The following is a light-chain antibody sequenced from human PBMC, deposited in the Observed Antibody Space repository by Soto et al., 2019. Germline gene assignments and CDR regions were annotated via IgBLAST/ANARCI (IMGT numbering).Light chain of an antibody. J-gene: IGLJ1*01. V-gene: IGLV2-14*01. CDR3: CSFTSITTYV. CDR2: EVS. CDR1: SSEVAAYNY. Sequence: QSVLTHPASVSGAPGQSITISCTGTSSEVAAYNYVQWYQQQPGKAPKLMISEVSNRPSGVSNRFAGSKSGNTASRILSWLQAEDESDYYCCSFTSITTYVFGTGPKVTV.